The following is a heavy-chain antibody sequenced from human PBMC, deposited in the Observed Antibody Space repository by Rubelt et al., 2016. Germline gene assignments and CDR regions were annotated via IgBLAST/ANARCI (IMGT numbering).Heavy chain of an antibody. J-gene: IGHJ4*02. Sequence: QVQLEQSGAEVKKPGSSVQVSCKASGGTFSSYAISWVRQAPGQWLEWMGWISVYNGNTIYAQKFQDIVTMTTATSTSTAYMELRSLRFDDTAVYYWAREHHDFWSGYATQNCGYWGQGTLVTVSS. CDR3: AREHHDFWSGYATQNCGY. CDR1: GGTFSSYA. V-gene: IGHV1-18*01. CDR2: ISVYNGNT. D-gene: IGHD3-3*01.